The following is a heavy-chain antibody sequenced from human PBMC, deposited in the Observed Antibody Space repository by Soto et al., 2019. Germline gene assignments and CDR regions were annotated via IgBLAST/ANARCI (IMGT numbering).Heavy chain of an antibody. CDR1: GFTFSSYG. D-gene: IGHD1-26*01. J-gene: IGHJ4*02. CDR2: ISYDGSNQ. CDR3: AKDQAARWWEGMGD. V-gene: IGHV3-30*18. Sequence: QVQLVQSGGGVVRPGRSLRLSCAVSGFTFSSYGMHWVRQAPGKGLEWVAVISYDGSNQYYADSVKGRVTISRDNSENTVYLQMNSLRTEDTAMYYCAKDQAARWWEGMGDWGQGTLVTVSS.